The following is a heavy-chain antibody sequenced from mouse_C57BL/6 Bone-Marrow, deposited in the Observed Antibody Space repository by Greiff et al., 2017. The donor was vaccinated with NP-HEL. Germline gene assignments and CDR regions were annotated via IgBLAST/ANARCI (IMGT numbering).Heavy chain of an antibody. CDR2: IYPGSGNT. CDR3: ARSGGGFDY. V-gene: IGHV1-76*01. D-gene: IGHD3-1*01. J-gene: IGHJ2*01. CDR1: GYTFTDYY. Sequence: VKLVESGAELVRPGASVKLSCKASGYTFTDYYINWVKQRPGQGLEWIARIYPGSGNTYYNEKFKGKATLTAEKSSSTAYMQLSSLTSEDSAVYFCARSGGGFDYWGQGTTLTVSS.